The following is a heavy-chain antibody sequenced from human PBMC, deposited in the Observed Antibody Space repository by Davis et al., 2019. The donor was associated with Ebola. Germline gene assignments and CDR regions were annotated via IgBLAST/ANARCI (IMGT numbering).Heavy chain of an antibody. D-gene: IGHD2-15*01. CDR1: GYTFTTYA. Sequence: AASVKVSCKASGYTFTTYAIHWVRQAPGQRLEWMGWINGGNGDTASSQNFQGRLTITRETSATTAYMELNSLRSEDTAIYYCARRYCSGISCNSWQYNYFDPWGQGTLVTVSP. V-gene: IGHV1-3*01. J-gene: IGHJ5*02. CDR3: ARRYCSGISCNSWQYNYFDP. CDR2: INGGNGDT.